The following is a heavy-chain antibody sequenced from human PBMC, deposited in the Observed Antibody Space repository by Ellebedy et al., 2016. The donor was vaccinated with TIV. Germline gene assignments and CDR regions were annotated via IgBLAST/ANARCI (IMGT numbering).Heavy chain of an antibody. CDR3: AKCYGDYVGFAYY. V-gene: IGHV3-23*01. D-gene: IGHD4-17*01. CDR2: ISGSGGST. J-gene: IGHJ4*02. CDR1: GFTFSSYA. Sequence: GESLKISXAASGFTFSSYAMSWVRQAPGKGLEWVSAISGSGGSTYYADSVKGRFTISRDNSKNTLYLQMNSLRAEDTAVYYCAKCYGDYVGFAYYWGQGTLVTVSS.